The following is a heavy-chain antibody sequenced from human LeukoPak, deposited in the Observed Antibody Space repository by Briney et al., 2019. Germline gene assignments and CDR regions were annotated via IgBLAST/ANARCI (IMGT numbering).Heavy chain of an antibody. Sequence: PGRSLRLSCAASRFTFSTYGMHWVRQAPGEGLEWVALISDDGINKYYADSVKGRFTISRDNSKSTLYLQMNSLRAEDTAVYYCARDSDGMSVWGLGTTVTVSS. CDR1: RFTFSTYG. V-gene: IGHV3-30*03. CDR3: ARDSDGMSV. J-gene: IGHJ6*02. CDR2: ISDDGINK.